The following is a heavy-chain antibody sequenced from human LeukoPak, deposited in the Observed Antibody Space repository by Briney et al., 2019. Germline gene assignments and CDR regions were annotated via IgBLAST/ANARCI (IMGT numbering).Heavy chain of an antibody. V-gene: IGHV4-59*01. J-gene: IGHJ4*02. CDR3: ARGSRELYYFDY. D-gene: IGHD1-7*01. CDR2: IYYSGST. Sequence: PSETLSLTCTVSGGSISSYYWSWIRQPPGKGLEWIGYIYYSGSTKYNPSLKRRVTISVDASKTQFSLKLNSVTAADTAVYYCARGSRELYYFDYWGQGTLVTVSS. CDR1: GGSISSYY.